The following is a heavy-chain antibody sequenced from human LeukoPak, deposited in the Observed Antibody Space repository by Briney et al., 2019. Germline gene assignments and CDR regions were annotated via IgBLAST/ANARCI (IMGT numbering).Heavy chain of an antibody. V-gene: IGHV1-2*06. CDR3: ARDRSRIAADGIGTKFYYMDV. Sequence: GASVKVSCKASGYTFTGYYMHWVRQAHGQGLEWMGRINPNSGGTNYAQKFQGRVTMTRDTSISTAFMELSRLRSDDTAVYYCARDRSRIAADGIGTKFYYMDVWGKGTTVTVSS. CDR2: INPNSGGT. J-gene: IGHJ6*03. D-gene: IGHD6-13*01. CDR1: GYTFTGYY.